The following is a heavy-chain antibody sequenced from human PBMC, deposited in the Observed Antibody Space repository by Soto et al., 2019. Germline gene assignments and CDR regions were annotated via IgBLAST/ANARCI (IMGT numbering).Heavy chain of an antibody. D-gene: IGHD6-25*01. CDR1: GGSISSGGYY. V-gene: IGHV4-31*03. CDR2: IYYSGST. CDR3: ARSPPRRWFDP. J-gene: IGHJ5*02. Sequence: SETLSLTCTVSGGSISSGGYYWSWIRQHPGKGLEWIGYIYYSGSTYYNPSLKSRVTISVDTSKNQFSLKLSSVTAADTAVYYCARSPPRRWFDPWGQGTLVTVSS.